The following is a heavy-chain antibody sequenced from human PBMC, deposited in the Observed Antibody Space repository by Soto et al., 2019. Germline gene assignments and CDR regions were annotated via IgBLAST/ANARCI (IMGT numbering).Heavy chain of an antibody. CDR3: ARAPYYYDSSGYSLWYFDY. CDR2: IYYSGST. Sequence: QVQLQESGPGLVKPSQTLSLTCTVSGGSISSGDYHWSWIRQPPGKGLEWIGYIYYSGSTYYNPSLKSRVTISVDTSKNQFSLKLSSVTAADTAVYYCARAPYYYDSSGYSLWYFDYWGQGTLVTVSS. J-gene: IGHJ4*02. V-gene: IGHV4-30-4*01. CDR1: GGSISSGDYH. D-gene: IGHD3-22*01.